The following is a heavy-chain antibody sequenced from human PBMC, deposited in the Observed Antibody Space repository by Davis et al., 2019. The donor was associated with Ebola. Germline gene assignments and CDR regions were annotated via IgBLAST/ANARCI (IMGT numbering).Heavy chain of an antibody. CDR2: IWYDGSNK. D-gene: IGHD2-15*01. CDR3: AHSYPRFDY. V-gene: IGHV3-33*03. CDR1: GFTFSSYG. Sequence: GESLKISCAASGFTFSSYGMHWVRQAPGKGLEWVAVIWYDGSNKYYADSVKGRFTISRDNSKNTLYLQMNSLRAEDTAVYYCAHSYPRFDYWGQGTLVTVSS. J-gene: IGHJ4*02.